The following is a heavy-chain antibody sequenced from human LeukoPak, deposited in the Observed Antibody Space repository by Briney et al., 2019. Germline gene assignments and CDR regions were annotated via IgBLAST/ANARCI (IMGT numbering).Heavy chain of an antibody. J-gene: IGHJ4*02. Sequence: GGSLRLSCAASGFTFSSYSMNWVRQAPGKGLEWVSYISSSSSTIYYADSVKGRFTISRDNAKNSLYLQMNSLRAEDTAVYYCALNPDYDGAGNFDYWGQGTLVTVSS. D-gene: IGHD3-10*01. CDR3: ALNPDYDGAGNFDY. V-gene: IGHV3-48*04. CDR2: ISSSSSTI. CDR1: GFTFSSYS.